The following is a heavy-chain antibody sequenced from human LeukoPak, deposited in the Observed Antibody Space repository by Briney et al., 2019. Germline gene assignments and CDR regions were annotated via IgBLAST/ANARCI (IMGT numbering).Heavy chain of an antibody. J-gene: IGHJ3*02. CDR3: ARDEAGYSSSWHNDAFDI. CDR1: GFTFSDYY. CDR2: ISSSGSTI. V-gene: IGHV3-11*01. Sequence: GGSLRLSCAASGFTFSDYYMSWIRQAPGKGLEWVPYISSSGSTIYYADSVKGRFTISRDNAKNSLYLQMNSLRAEDTAVYYCARDEAGYSSSWHNDAFDIWGQGTMVTVSS. D-gene: IGHD6-13*01.